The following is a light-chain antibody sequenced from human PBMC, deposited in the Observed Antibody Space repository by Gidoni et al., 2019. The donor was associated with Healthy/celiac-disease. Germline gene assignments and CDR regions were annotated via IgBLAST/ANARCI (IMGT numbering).Light chain of an antibody. V-gene: IGLV2-18*02. Sequence: QSALTQPPSVSGSPGTSVTISCTGTSSDVGSYNRVSWYQQPPGTAPKLMIYEVSNRPSGVPDRFSGSKSGNTASLTISGLQAEDEADYYCSSYTSSSVVVFGGGTKLTVL. CDR2: EVS. CDR3: SSYTSSSVVV. J-gene: IGLJ2*01. CDR1: SSDVGSYNR.